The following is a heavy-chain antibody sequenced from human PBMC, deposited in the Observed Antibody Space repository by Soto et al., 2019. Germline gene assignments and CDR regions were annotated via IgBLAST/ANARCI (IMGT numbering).Heavy chain of an antibody. CDR1: GFTYSSYG. D-gene: IGHD4-17*01. CDR2: LTGTGVRT. CDR3: AKDQGHQPYGADY. V-gene: IGHV3-23*01. Sequence: EVQLLASVGGLVQPGGSLRLSCAGSGFTYSSYGLSWVRQAPGKGLEWGASLTGTGVRTYYADSVKGRFTISRDNSKKTLHLEMNSLRPEDTALYFCAKDQGHQPYGADYWGQGTRVTVSS. J-gene: IGHJ4*02.